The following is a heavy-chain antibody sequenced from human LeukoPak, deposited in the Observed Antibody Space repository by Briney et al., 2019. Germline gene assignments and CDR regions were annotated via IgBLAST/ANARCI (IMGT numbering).Heavy chain of an antibody. CDR3: ARLPSGSGYPFDY. J-gene: IGHJ4*02. D-gene: IGHD3-22*01. Sequence: SETLFLTCTVSGGSISSYYWSRIRQPPGKGLEWIGYIYYSGSTNYNPSLKSRVTISVDTSKNQFSLRLSSVTAADTAVYYCARLPSGSGYPFDYWGQGTLVTVSS. CDR1: GGSISSYY. CDR2: IYYSGST. V-gene: IGHV4-59*01.